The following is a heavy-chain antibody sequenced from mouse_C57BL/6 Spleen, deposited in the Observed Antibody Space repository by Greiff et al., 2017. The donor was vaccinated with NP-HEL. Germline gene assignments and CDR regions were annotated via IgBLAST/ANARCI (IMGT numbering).Heavy chain of an antibody. D-gene: IGHD1-1*01. CDR2: IYPGSGNT. J-gene: IGHJ4*01. V-gene: IGHV1-76*01. Sequence: VKLVESGAELVRPGASVKLSCKASGYTFTDYYINWVKQRPGQGLEWIARIYPGSGNTYYNEKFKGKATLTAEKSSSTAYMQLSSLTSEDSAVYFCANYYDGAMDDWGQGTSVTVSS. CDR1: GYTFTDYY. CDR3: ANYYDGAMDD.